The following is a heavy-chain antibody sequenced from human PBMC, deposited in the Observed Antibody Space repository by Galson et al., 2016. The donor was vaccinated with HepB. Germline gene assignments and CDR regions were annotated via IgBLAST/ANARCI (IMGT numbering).Heavy chain of an antibody. Sequence: SLRLSCAASGFNFGIYWVTWVRQAPGMGPEWVANINEDGSGKYYVDSVRGRFTVSRDNDKNSLYLQMNSLRADDTAVYYCARGSPVTGVSWGQGTLVTVSS. D-gene: IGHD4-17*01. CDR2: INEDGSGK. CDR3: ARGSPVTGVS. V-gene: IGHV3-7*01. CDR1: GFNFGIYW. J-gene: IGHJ5*02.